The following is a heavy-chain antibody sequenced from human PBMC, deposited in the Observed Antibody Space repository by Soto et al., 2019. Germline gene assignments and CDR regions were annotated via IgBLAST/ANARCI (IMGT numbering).Heavy chain of an antibody. CDR1: GFTFSSYA. CDR2: ISGSGGST. CDR3: AKADSIAVAGNWFDP. Sequence: SLSLSCAASGFTFSSYAMSWVRQAPGKGLEWVSAISGSGGSTYYADSVKGRFTISRDNSKNTLYLQMNSLRAEDTAVYYCAKADSIAVAGNWFDPWGQGTLVTVSS. V-gene: IGHV3-23*01. J-gene: IGHJ5*02. D-gene: IGHD6-19*01.